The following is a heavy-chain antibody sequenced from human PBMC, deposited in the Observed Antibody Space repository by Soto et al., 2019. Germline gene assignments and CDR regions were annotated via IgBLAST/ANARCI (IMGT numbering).Heavy chain of an antibody. CDR2: IRCNSSNK. CDR3: ARDAGSWINYSIGAFDI. V-gene: IGHV3-48*01. Sequence: GGSLRLSCAASGFTFSSYSMNWVRQAPGKGLEWVSYIRCNSSNKYYADSVKGRFTISRDNSKNTLYLQMNSLRAEDTAVYYCARDAGSWINYSIGAFDIWGQGTMVTVSS. CDR1: GFTFSSYS. J-gene: IGHJ3*02. D-gene: IGHD3-22*01.